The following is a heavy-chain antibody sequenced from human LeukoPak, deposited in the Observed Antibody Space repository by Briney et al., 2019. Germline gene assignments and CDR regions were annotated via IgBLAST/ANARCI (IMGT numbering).Heavy chain of an antibody. CDR3: ARDRRYSSHSYDPVDY. V-gene: IGHV3-11*01. CDR1: GFTFSDYY. D-gene: IGHD6-13*01. Sequence: PGGSLRLSCAASGFTFSDYYMSWVRQAPGKGLEWISYISNSGSSMYYADSVKGRFTISRDNAKNSLYLQMNSLRAEDTAVYYCARDRRYSSHSYDPVDYWGQGTLVTVSS. CDR2: ISNSGSSM. J-gene: IGHJ4*02.